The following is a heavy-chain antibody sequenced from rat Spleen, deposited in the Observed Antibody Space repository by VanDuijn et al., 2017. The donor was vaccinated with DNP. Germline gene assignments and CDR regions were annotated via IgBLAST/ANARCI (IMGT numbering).Heavy chain of an antibody. CDR1: GFSLTSYT. V-gene: IGHV2-6*01. Sequence: QVQLKESGPGLVQPSQTLSLTCTVSGFSLTSYTVGWVRQPPGKGLEWIAAMSSGGATYYNSALKSRLNISRDTSKSQVFLKMNSLQTEDTAMYFCARRYYGYNWDYFDYWGQGVMVTVSS. CDR3: ARRYYGYNWDYFDY. J-gene: IGHJ2*01. CDR2: MSSGGAT. D-gene: IGHD1-9*01.